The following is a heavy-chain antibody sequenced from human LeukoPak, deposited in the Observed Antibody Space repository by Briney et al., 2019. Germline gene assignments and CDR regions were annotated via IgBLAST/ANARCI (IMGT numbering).Heavy chain of an antibody. V-gene: IGHV3-7*01. CDR1: GFTFSSYS. D-gene: IGHD3-3*01. CDR3: ARDTREDYDFWSGHRGFDP. J-gene: IGHJ5*02. Sequence: GGSLRLSCAASGFTFSSYSMNWVRQAPGKGLEWVANIKQDGSEKYYVDSVKGRFTISRDNAKNSLYLQMNSLRAEDTAVYYCARDTREDYDFWSGHRGFDPWGQGTLVTVSS. CDR2: IKQDGSEK.